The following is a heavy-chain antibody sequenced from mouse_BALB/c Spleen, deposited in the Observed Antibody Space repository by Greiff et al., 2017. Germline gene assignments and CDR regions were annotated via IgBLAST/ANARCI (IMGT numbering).Heavy chain of an antibody. J-gene: IGHJ4*01. V-gene: IGHV5-17*02. Sequence: EVKLQESGGGLVQPGGSRKLSCAASGFTFSSFGMHWVRQAPEKGLEWVAYISSGSSTIYYADTVKGRFTISRDNPKNTLFLQMTSLRSEDTAMYYCARLGDYRYYYYAMDYWGQGTSVTVSS. D-gene: IGHD2-14*01. CDR3: ARLGDYRYYYYAMDY. CDR1: GFTFSSFG. CDR2: ISSGSSTI.